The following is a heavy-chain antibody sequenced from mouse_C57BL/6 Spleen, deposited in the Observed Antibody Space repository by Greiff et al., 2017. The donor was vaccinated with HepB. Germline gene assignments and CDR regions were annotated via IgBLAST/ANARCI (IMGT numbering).Heavy chain of an antibody. V-gene: IGHV5-17*01. Sequence: EVKLMESGGGLVKPGGSLKLSCAASGFTFSDYGMHWVRQAPEKGLEWVAYISSGSSTIYYADTVKGRFTISRDNAKNTLFLQMTSLRSEDTAMYYCAEDWAWFAYWGQGTLVTVSA. D-gene: IGHD4-1*01. CDR2: ISSGSSTI. J-gene: IGHJ3*01. CDR3: AEDWAWFAY. CDR1: GFTFSDYG.